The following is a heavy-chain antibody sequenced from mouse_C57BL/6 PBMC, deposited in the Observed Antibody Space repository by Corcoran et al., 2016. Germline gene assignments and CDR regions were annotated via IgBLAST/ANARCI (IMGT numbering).Heavy chain of an antibody. J-gene: IGHJ1*03. CDR3: ARPLYYSNSYWYFDV. Sequence: EVQLQQSGPELVKPGASVKISCKASGYTFTDYYMNWVKQSHGKSLEWIGDINPNNGGTSYNQKFKGKATLTVDKSSSTAYMELRSLTSEDSAVYYCARPLYYSNSYWYFDVWGTGTTVTVSS. CDR2: INPNNGGT. D-gene: IGHD2-5*01. V-gene: IGHV1-26*01. CDR1: GYTFTDYY.